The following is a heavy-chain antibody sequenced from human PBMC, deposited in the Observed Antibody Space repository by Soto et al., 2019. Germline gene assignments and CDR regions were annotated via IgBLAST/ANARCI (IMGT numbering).Heavy chain of an antibody. J-gene: IGHJ4*02. CDR2: MNPNTGHT. V-gene: IGHV1-8*02. Sequence: ASVKVSCKASGDTFSSYAISWVRQAPGQGLEWVGGMNPNTGHTGYAQKFQGRVTMTRDPSISTAYMELSSLRSDDTAVYYCARAATYYCPLGGGADYWGQGTLVTVSS. CDR3: ARAATYYCPLGGGADY. D-gene: IGHD3-16*01. CDR1: GDTFSSYA.